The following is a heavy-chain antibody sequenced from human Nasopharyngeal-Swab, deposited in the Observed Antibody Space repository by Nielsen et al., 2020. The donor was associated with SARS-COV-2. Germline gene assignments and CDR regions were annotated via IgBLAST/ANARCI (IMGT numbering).Heavy chain of an antibody. V-gene: IGHV4-34*01. CDR2: INHSGST. D-gene: IGHD5-12*01. Sequence: CQAPGKGLEWIGEINHSGSTNYNPSLKSRVSISLDTSKNHFSLKLSSVTAADTAVYYCARFGATRSGFDYWGQGTLVTVSS. CDR3: ARFGATRSGFDY. J-gene: IGHJ4*02.